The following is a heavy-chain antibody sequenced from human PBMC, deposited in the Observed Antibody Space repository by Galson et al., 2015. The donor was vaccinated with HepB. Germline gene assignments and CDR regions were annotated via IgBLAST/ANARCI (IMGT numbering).Heavy chain of an antibody. D-gene: IGHD5-18*01. V-gene: IGHV4-34*01. Sequence: ETLSLTCAVYGGSFSDYFWTWIRQPPGKGLEWIGQTTHSGITNYNPSLESRVTISVDTSKNQFYLRLSSVTAADTGIYYCARVKPLWFSSLKVPHCFDYWGQGALVTVTS. CDR2: TTHSGIT. J-gene: IGHJ4*02. CDR3: ARVKPLWFSSLKVPHCFDY. CDR1: GGSFSDYF.